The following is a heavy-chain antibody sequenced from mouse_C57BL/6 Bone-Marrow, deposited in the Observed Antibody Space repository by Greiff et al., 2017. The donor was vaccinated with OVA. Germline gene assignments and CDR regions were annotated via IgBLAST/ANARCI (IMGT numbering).Heavy chain of an antibody. CDR2: ISSGSSTI. CDR1: GFTFSDYG. CDR3: ANSPYYYGSAPYAMDY. V-gene: IGHV5-17*01. J-gene: IGHJ4*01. D-gene: IGHD1-1*01. Sequence: EVHLVESGGGLVKPGGSLKLSCAASGFTFSDYGMHWVRQAPEMGLEWVAYISSGSSTIYYADTVKGRFTITRDNAKNTLFLQMTSLRSEDTAMYYCANSPYYYGSAPYAMDYWGQGTSVTVSS.